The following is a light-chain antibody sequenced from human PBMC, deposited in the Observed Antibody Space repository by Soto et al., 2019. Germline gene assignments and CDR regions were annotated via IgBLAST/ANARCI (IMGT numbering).Light chain of an antibody. CDR1: SSDVGGYNY. Sequence: QSALTQPASVSGSPGQSITISCTGTSSDVGGYNYVSWYQQHPGKAPKLMIYDVSNRPSGVSNRFSGSKSGNTASLTISGLLAEDEADYYCSSYTSSSTLVFGRGTKLTVL. CDR3: SSYTSSSTLV. V-gene: IGLV2-14*01. CDR2: DVS. J-gene: IGLJ3*02.